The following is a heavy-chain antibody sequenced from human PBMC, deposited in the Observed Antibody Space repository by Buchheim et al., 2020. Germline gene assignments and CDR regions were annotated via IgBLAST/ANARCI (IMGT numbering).Heavy chain of an antibody. V-gene: IGHV4-30-4*01. J-gene: IGHJ6*02. CDR2: IYYSGST. D-gene: IGHD4-17*01. CDR3: ARGNGGYGDYFWAGMDV. CDR1: GGSISSGDYY. Sequence: QVQLQESGPGLVKPSQTLSLTCTVSGGSISSGDYYWTWIRQPPGKGLEWIGYIYYSGSTYYDPSLTSRVTISLDTSKNQFSLKLSSVTAADTAMYYCARGNGGYGDYFWAGMDVWGQGTT.